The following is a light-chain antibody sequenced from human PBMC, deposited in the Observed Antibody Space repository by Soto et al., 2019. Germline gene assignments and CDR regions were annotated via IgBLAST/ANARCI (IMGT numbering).Light chain of an antibody. CDR2: GAS. V-gene: IGKV3-15*01. CDR1: QSVSSN. Sequence: EIVMTQSPATLSVSPGERATLSCRASQSVSSNLAWYQQKPCQAPRLLIYGASTRATGIPARFSGSGSGTEFTLTISSLQSEDFAVYFCQHYGNSLWTFGQGTKVDIK. CDR3: QHYGNSLWT. J-gene: IGKJ1*01.